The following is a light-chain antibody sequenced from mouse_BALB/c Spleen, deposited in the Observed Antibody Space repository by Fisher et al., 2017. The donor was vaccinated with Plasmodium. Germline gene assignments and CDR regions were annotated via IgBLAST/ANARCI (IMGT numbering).Light chain of an antibody. CDR2: YTS. CDR1: PSISSN. CDR3: QQSNSWPLT. Sequence: DIVMTQSPVTLSVTPGDSVSLSCRASPSISSNLHWYQQKLQESPRILINYTSQSISGILSRFSVSGSGTDFTLSINSVETEDFGMYFCQQSNSWPLTFGAGTKLELK. J-gene: IGKJ5*01. V-gene: IGKV5-43*01.